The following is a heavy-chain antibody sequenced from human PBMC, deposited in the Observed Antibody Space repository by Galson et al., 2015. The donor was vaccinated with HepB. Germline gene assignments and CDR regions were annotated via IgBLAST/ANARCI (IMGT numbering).Heavy chain of an antibody. CDR1: GYSFTNYW. Sequence: QSGAEVKKPGESLRISCKGSGYSFTNYWISWVRQMPGKGLEWMGRIDPSDSYTNYSPSFQGHVTISADKSISTAYLQWSSLKASDTAMYYCARRSGPTRVSGSYYFDYWGQGTLVTVSS. CDR3: ARRSGPTRVSGSYYFDY. J-gene: IGHJ4*02. CDR2: IDPSDSYT. D-gene: IGHD5-12*01. V-gene: IGHV5-10-1*01.